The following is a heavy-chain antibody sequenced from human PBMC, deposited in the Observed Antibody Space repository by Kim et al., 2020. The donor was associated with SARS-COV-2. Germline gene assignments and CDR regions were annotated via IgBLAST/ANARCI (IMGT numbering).Heavy chain of an antibody. CDR1: GFRFSDHY. CDR2: IKIDHTT. V-gene: IGHV3-74*01. J-gene: IGHJ5*02. Sequence: GGSLRLSCAASGFRFSDHYMYWVRQAPGKGLVCVSEIKIDHTTNYADSVKGRFTISRDNAKNTLYLQMNGLRAEDTALYYCTRGVSGGRLDPWGQGTLVT. D-gene: IGHD3-16*01. CDR3: TRGVSGGRLDP.